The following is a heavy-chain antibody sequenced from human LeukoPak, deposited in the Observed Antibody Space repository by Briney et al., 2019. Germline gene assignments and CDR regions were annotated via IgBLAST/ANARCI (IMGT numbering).Heavy chain of an antibody. CDR2: IIPIFGTA. CDR3: ATLGLTYYYGSGSFDY. J-gene: IGHJ4*02. V-gene: IGHV1-69*13. CDR1: GGTFSSSS. D-gene: IGHD3-10*01. Sequence: ASVKVSCKASGGTFSSSSISWVRQAPGQGLEWMGGIIPIFGTANYAQKFQGRVTITADESTRTAYMKLSSLRSEDTAVYYCATLGLTYYYGSGSFDYWGQGTLVTVSS.